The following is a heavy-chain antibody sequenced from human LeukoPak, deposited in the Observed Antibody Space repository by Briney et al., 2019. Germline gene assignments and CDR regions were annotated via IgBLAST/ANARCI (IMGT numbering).Heavy chain of an antibody. CDR2: IYYSGST. J-gene: IGHJ4*02. CDR3: ARHVSRRGRTDY. Sequence: PSETLSLTCTVSGGSISSSSYYWGWIRQPPGKGLEWIGSIYYSGSTYYNPSLKSRVTISVDTSKNQFSLKLSSVTAADTAVYYCARHVSRRGRTDYWGQGTLVTVSS. D-gene: IGHD2-8*01. CDR1: GGSISSSSYY. V-gene: IGHV4-39*01.